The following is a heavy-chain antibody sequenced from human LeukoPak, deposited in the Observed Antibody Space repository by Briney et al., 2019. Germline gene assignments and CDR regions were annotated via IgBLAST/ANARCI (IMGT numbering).Heavy chain of an antibody. CDR2: IYSGGST. J-gene: IGHJ4*02. CDR1: GFTFSSYA. D-gene: IGHD3-10*01. Sequence: GGSLRLSCAASGFTFSSYAMNWVRQAPGKGLEWVSVIYSGGSTYYADSVKGRFTISRDNSKNTLYLQMNSLRAEDTAVYYCARLGSGSYLVYWGQGTLVTVSS. V-gene: IGHV3-53*01. CDR3: ARLGSGSYLVY.